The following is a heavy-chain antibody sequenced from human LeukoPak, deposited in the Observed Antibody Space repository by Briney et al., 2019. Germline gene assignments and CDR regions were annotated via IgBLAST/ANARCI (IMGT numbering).Heavy chain of an antibody. D-gene: IGHD3-22*01. CDR1: GFTFSSYS. CDR3: ARELTYYYDSSGYYNTRGFDY. CDR2: ISSSSSYI. J-gene: IGHJ4*02. Sequence: GGSLRLSCAASGFTFSSYSMNWVRQAPGKGLEWVSSISSSSSYIYYADSVKGRFTISRDNAKNSLYLQMNSLRAEDTAVYYCARELTYYYDSSGYYNTRGFDYWGQGTLVTVSS. V-gene: IGHV3-21*01.